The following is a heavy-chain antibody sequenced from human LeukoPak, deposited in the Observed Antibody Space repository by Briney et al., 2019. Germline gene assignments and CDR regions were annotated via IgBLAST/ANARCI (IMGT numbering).Heavy chain of an antibody. D-gene: IGHD4-23*01. CDR3: AREGRVTSFDY. J-gene: IGHJ4*02. Sequence: SETLSLTRTVSGGSISSSSFYWGWIRRPPGKGLEWIGSIYYSGSTYYNPSLKSRVTISVDTSKNQFSLKLSSVTAADTAVYYCAREGRVTSFDYWGQGTLVTVSS. CDR2: IYYSGST. V-gene: IGHV4-39*07. CDR1: GGSISSSSFY.